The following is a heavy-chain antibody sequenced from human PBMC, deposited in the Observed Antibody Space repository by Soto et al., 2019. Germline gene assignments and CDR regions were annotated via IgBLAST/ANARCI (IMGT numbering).Heavy chain of an antibody. D-gene: IGHD3-9*01. Sequence: ASVKVSCKVSGYTLTELSMHWVRQAPGKGLEWMGGFDPEDGETIYAQKFQGRVTMTEDTSTDTAYMELSSLRSDDTAVYYCARDRGLYDILTGYSPANWFDPWGQGTLVTVSS. V-gene: IGHV1-24*01. CDR2: FDPEDGET. CDR1: GYTLTELS. CDR3: ARDRGLYDILTGYSPANWFDP. J-gene: IGHJ5*02.